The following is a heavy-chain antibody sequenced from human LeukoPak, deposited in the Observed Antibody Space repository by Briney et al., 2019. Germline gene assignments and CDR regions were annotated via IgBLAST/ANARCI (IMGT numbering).Heavy chain of an antibody. CDR2: INPNSGGA. V-gene: IGHV1-2*02. J-gene: IGHJ6*03. D-gene: IGHD5-18*01. CDR1: GYSFTGYY. CDR3: ARGAGRGYSYDYYYYYYMDV. Sequence: GASVKVSCKTSGYSFTGYYIHWVRQAPGQGLEWMGWINPNSGGANYAQKFQGRVTMTRDTSISTAYMELSSLRSDDAAVYYCARGAGRGYSYDYYYYYYMDVWGKGTTVTVSS.